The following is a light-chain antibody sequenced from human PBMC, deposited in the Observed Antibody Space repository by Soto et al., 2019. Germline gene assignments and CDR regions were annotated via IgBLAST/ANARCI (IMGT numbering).Light chain of an antibody. CDR3: QQYNNWPYT. CDR1: QSVSSN. CDR2: GAS. J-gene: IGKJ2*01. Sequence: EIVMTQSPATLSVSPGERATLSCRASQSVSSNLAWYQQNPGQAPRLLIYGASTRATGIPARFSGSGSGTAFTLTISSLQSEDFAVYSCQQYNNWPYTFGQGTKLEIK. V-gene: IGKV3-15*01.